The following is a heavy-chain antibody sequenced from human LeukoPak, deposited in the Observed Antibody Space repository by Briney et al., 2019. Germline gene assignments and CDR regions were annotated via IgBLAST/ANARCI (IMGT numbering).Heavy chain of an antibody. CDR2: ISDSGDIT. CDR3: AKDRRGGSYYAATLDI. J-gene: IGHJ3*02. CDR1: GFTFSSYA. Sequence: PGGSLRLPCAASGFTFSSYAMSWVRQAPGKGLEWLSGISDSGDITYYADSVKGRFTISRDNSKNTLYVQMNSLRVEDTAVYYCAKDRRGGSYYAATLDIWGQGTMVTVSS. D-gene: IGHD1-26*01. V-gene: IGHV3-23*01.